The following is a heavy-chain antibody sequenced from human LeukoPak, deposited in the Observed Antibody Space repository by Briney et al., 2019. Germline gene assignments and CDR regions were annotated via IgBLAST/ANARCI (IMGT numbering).Heavy chain of an antibody. Sequence: KPSETLSLTCAVSGVSISSYYWSWIRPPAGKGLEWIGRIYTSGGTNYNPSLKSRVTMSVDTSKNQFSLKLSSVTAADTAVYYCARDLDIVVVPAAEQRGWFDPWGQGTLVTVSS. J-gene: IGHJ5*02. D-gene: IGHD2-2*01. CDR1: GVSISSYY. CDR2: IYTSGGT. V-gene: IGHV4-4*07. CDR3: ARDLDIVVVPAAEQRGWFDP.